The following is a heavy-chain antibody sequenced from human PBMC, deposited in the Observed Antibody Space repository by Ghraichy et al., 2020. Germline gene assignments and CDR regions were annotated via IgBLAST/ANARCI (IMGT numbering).Heavy chain of an antibody. V-gene: IGHV3-7*04. CDR2: IRHDGSQK. J-gene: IGHJ4*02. D-gene: IGHD6-6*01. Sequence: GGSLRLSCTISGFTFSTYWMCWVRQAPGKGLEWVANIRHDGSQKYYVDSVKDRFTISRDNAKNSLSLQMNSLRDEDTAVYYCARYQSNHIAVRLTLDFWGQGTLVTVSS. CDR3: ARYQSNHIAVRLTLDF. CDR1: GFTFSTYW.